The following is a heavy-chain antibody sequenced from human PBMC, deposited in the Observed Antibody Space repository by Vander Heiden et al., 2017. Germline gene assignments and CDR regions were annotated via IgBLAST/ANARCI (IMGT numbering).Heavy chain of an antibody. Sequence: EVQLVESGGGLVKPGGSLRLSCAASGFTFSSYRRNWVRQAPGKGLEWVSSISSSSSYIYYADSVKGRFTISRDNAKNSLYLQMNSLRAEDKAVYYCARDQGIAAAGRQNYGMDVWGQGNTVTVSS. CDR3: ARDQGIAAAGRQNYGMDV. V-gene: IGHV3-21*01. CDR2: ISSSSSYI. CDR1: GFTFSSYR. J-gene: IGHJ6*02. D-gene: IGHD6-13*01.